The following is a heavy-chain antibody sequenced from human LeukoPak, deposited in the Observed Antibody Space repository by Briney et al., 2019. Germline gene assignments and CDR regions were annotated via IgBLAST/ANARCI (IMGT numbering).Heavy chain of an antibody. V-gene: IGHV3-11*01. CDR1: GFTFSDYY. CDR2: ISSSGSTI. J-gene: IGHJ4*02. CDR3: ARVGYDFWSGYRSFDY. Sequence: GRSLRLSCAASGFTFSDYYMSWIRQAPGKGLEWVSYISSSGSTIYYADSVKGRFTISRDNAKNSLYLQMNSLRAEDTAVYYCARVGYDFWSGYRSFDYWGQGTLVTVSS. D-gene: IGHD3-3*01.